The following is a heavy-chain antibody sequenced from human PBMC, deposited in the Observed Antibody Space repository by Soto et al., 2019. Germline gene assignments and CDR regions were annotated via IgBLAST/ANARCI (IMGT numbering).Heavy chain of an antibody. CDR2: INSDGSST. Sequence: GGSLRLSCAASGFTFSSYWMHWVRQAPGKGLVWVSRINSDGSSTSYADSVKGRFTISRDNAKNTLYLQMNSLRAEDTAVYYCATTVTTLFSYFDYWGQGTLVTVSS. CDR3: ATTVTTLFSYFDY. V-gene: IGHV3-74*01. J-gene: IGHJ4*02. D-gene: IGHD4-17*01. CDR1: GFTFSSYW.